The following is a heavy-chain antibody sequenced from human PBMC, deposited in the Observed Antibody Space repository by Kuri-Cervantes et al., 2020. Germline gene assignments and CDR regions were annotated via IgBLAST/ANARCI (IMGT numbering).Heavy chain of an antibody. CDR1: GFTFSSYS. D-gene: IGHD2-2*01. Sequence: LSLTCAASGFTFSSYSMHWVRQAPGKGLEWVAVISYDGSNKYYADSVKGRFTISRDNSQNTLFLQMNRLRAEDTAVYYCAREQRGQLLPRNNWFDPWGQGTLVTVSS. CDR2: ISYDGSNK. V-gene: IGHV3-30-3*01. CDR3: AREQRGQLLPRNNWFDP. J-gene: IGHJ5*02.